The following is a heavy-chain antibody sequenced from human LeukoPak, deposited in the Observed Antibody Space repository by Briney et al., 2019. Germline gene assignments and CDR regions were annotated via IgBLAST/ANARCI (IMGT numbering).Heavy chain of an antibody. Sequence: GGSLRLSCAASGFTFSNAWMSWVRQAPGKGLEWVGRIKSKTDDGTTDYAAPVKGRFTISRDDSKNTLYLQMNSLKTEDTAVYYCTTNNWFDPWGQGTLVTVSS. J-gene: IGHJ5*02. CDR2: IKSKTDDGTT. CDR3: TTNNWFDP. V-gene: IGHV3-15*01. CDR1: GFTFSNAW.